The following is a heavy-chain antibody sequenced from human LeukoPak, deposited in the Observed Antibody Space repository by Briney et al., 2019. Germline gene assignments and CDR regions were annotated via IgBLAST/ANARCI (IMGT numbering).Heavy chain of an antibody. J-gene: IGHJ6*02. CDR1: GYTFTSYG. CDR3: ARRAATRYYYGMDV. V-gene: IGHV1-18*01. Sequence: GASVKVSCKASGYTFTSYGISWVRQAPGQGLEWMGWISAYNGNTNYAQKLQGRVTMTTDTSTSTAYMELRSLRSDDTAVYYCARRAATRYYYGMDVWGQGTTVTASS. D-gene: IGHD2-15*01. CDR2: ISAYNGNT.